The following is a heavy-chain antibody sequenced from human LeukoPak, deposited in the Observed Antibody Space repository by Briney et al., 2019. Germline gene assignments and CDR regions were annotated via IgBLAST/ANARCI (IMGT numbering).Heavy chain of an antibody. D-gene: IGHD1-20*01. J-gene: IGHJ2*01. V-gene: IGHV3-23*01. CDR3: ARRYNWKAFDL. Sequence: GGSLRLSCAASGVTFSSYAMSWVRQTPGKGLEWVSVISGSGGSTDYADSVEGRFTISRDNSKNTLYLQMNSLRAEDTAIYYCARRYNWKAFDLWGRGTLVTVSS. CDR2: ISGSGGST. CDR1: GVTFSSYA.